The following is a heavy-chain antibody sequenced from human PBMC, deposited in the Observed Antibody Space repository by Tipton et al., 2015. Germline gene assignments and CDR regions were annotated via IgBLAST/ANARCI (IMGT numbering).Heavy chain of an antibody. D-gene: IGHD5-24*01. V-gene: IGHV4-61*01. CDR2: ISYTDGA. Sequence: LRLSCTVSGGSVTSGSYYWSWIRQPPGKGLEWIGYISYTDGAHYNPALKSRVTISVDTSKNQFSLTLNSVAAADTAVYYCARDLEHDMDVWGHGTTVTVSS. CDR3: ARDLEHDMDV. CDR1: GGSVTSGSYY. J-gene: IGHJ6*02.